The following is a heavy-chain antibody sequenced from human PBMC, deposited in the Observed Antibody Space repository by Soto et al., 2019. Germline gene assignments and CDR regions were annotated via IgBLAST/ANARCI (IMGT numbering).Heavy chain of an antibody. CDR2: IDPSDSYT. CDR1: GYSFTSYW. Sequence: PGASLKISCKGSGYSFTSYWISWVRQMPGKGLEWMGRIDPSDSYTNYSPSFQGHVTISAYKSISTAYLQWSSLKASDTAMYYCARRYCSGGSCYSVRGDYYYYGMDVWGQGTTVTVSS. V-gene: IGHV5-10-1*01. D-gene: IGHD2-15*01. J-gene: IGHJ6*02. CDR3: ARRYCSGGSCYSVRGDYYYYGMDV.